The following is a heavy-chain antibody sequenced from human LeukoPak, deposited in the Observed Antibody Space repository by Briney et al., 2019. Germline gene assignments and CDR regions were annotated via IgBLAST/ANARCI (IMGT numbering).Heavy chain of an antibody. CDR2: INPSGGST. J-gene: IGHJ4*02. Sequence: GASVKVSCKASGYIFSSYFMHWVRQAPGQGLEWMGLINPSGGSTRYAQKFQGRVTMTRDMSTSTVYMELSSLRSEDTAVYYCARDSYDLWTNYYFDYWGQGTLVTVSS. V-gene: IGHV1-46*01. D-gene: IGHD3-3*01. CDR1: GYIFSSYF. CDR3: ARDSYDLWTNYYFDY.